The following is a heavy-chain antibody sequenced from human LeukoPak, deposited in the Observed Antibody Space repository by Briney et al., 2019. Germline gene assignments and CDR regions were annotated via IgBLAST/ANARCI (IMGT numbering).Heavy chain of an antibody. CDR3: AKGHYYGSLNYYYAMDV. Sequence: GGSLRLSCAASGFTFSDYYMSWIRQAPGKGLEWVANIKQDGSEKYYVDSVKGRFTISRDNSKNSLYLQMNSLRTEDTALYYCAKGHYYGSLNYYYAMDVWGQGTTVTVSS. J-gene: IGHJ6*02. D-gene: IGHD3-10*01. V-gene: IGHV3-7*03. CDR1: GFTFSDYY. CDR2: IKQDGSEK.